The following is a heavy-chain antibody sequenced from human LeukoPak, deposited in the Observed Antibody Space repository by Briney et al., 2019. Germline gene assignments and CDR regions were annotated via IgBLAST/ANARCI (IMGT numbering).Heavy chain of an antibody. J-gene: IGHJ4*02. D-gene: IGHD2-15*01. CDR2: ISSSSSYI. CDR3: ARDLLVVAATSVD. CDR1: GFTFSSYS. V-gene: IGHV3-21*01. Sequence: KTGGSLRLSCAASGFTFSSYSMNWVRQAPGKGLEWVSSISSSSSYIYYADSVKGRFTISRDNAKNSLYLQMNSLRAEDTAVYYCARDLLVVAATSVDWGQGTLVTVSS.